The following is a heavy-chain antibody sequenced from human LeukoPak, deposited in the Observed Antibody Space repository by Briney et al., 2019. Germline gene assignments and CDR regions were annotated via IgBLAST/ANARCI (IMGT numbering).Heavy chain of an antibody. J-gene: IGHJ3*02. CDR1: RFTFRTYA. CDR2: ISHDGTNI. D-gene: IGHD3-22*01. V-gene: IGHV3-30*14. Sequence: GRSLRLSCAASRFTFRTYAIHWVRQSPGRGLEWVAAISHDGTNIKYEDSVKGRFTISRDNSKNTVYLQMGSLRAEDMAVYYCARGEDYYDSSARRAFDIWGQGTMVTVS. CDR3: ARGEDYYDSSARRAFDI.